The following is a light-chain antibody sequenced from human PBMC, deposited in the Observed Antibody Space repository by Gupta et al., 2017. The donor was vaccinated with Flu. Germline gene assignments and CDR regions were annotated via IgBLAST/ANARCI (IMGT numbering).Light chain of an antibody. J-gene: IGLJ1*01. CDR3: CSLAVYYSFV. Sequence: QSALTQPPSVSGSPGQSVTISCTGTSSDVGGYNSVSWYQHHPGKAPKLIIYDVVKRPSGVPDRFSGSKSGNTASLTISGLQAEDEADYSCCSLAVYYSFVFGTGTKVTVL. V-gene: IGLV2-11*01. CDR1: SSDVGGYNS. CDR2: DVV.